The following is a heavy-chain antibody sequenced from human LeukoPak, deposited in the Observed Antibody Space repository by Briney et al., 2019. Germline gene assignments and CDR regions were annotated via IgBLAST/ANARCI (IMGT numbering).Heavy chain of an antibody. D-gene: IGHD2-2*01. J-gene: IGHJ5*02. V-gene: IGHV3-23*01. CDR1: GFTFSNYG. CDR2: ISGSGGST. Sequence: GGSLRLSCAASGFTFSNYGMSWVRQAPGKGLEWVSGISGSGGSTYYADSVKGRFTISRDNSKNTLYLQMNSLRAEDTAVYYCAKAYCSSISCYTGYNWFDPWGQGTLVTVS. CDR3: AKAYCSSISCYTGYNWFDP.